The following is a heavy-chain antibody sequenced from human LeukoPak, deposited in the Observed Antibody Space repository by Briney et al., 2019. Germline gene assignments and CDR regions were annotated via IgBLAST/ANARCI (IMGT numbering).Heavy chain of an antibody. CDR2: INWNGGST. V-gene: IGHV3-20*04. J-gene: IGHJ4*02. D-gene: IGHD6-13*01. CDR1: VLTFDDYG. CDR3: ASLSTGSSSAGHGY. Sequence: PGGSLRLSCAASVLTFDDYGMSWVRRAPGKGLEWVYGINWNGGSTGYADSVKGRFNISRDNAKNSLYLQMNSLRDEDTALYYCASLSTGSSSAGHGYWGQGTLVTVSS.